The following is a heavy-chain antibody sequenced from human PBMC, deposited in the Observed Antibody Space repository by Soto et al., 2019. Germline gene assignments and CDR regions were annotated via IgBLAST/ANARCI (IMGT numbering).Heavy chain of an antibody. CDR2: ISGSGGST. CDR3: AKGTYYYGSSGYYLY. V-gene: IGHV3-23*01. CDR1: GFTFSSYA. Sequence: GGSLRLSCAASGFTFSSYAMSWVRQAPGKGLEWVSAISGSGGSTYYADSVKGRFTISRDNSKNTLYLQMNSLRAEDTAVYYCAKGTYYYGSSGYYLYWGQGTLVTVSS. J-gene: IGHJ4*02. D-gene: IGHD3-22*01.